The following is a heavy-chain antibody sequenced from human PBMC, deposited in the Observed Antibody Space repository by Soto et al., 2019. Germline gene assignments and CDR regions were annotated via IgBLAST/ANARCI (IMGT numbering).Heavy chain of an antibody. CDR1: GFTFSSYA. Sequence: GGSLRLSCAASGFTFSSYAMSWVRQAPGKGLEWVSAISGSGGSTYYADSVKGRFTISRDNSKNTLYLQMNSLRAEDTAVYYCEKYDVVVPAYSDMDVWGQGTTVTVSS. D-gene: IGHD2-2*01. CDR3: EKYDVVVPAYSDMDV. V-gene: IGHV3-23*01. J-gene: IGHJ6*02. CDR2: ISGSGGST.